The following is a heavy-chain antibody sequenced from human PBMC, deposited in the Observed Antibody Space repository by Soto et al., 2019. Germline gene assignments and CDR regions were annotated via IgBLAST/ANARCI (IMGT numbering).Heavy chain of an antibody. CDR3: ARAPLTTVTTFFFDY. Sequence: SETLSLTCTVSGGSISSFYYYWSWIRQPPGKGLEWIGYIYYSGSTYYNPSLKSRVTISVDTSKNQFSLKLSSMTAADTAVYYCARAPLTTVTTFFFDYWGQGTLVTVSS. CDR1: GGSISSFYYY. J-gene: IGHJ4*02. D-gene: IGHD4-17*01. CDR2: IYYSGST. V-gene: IGHV4-30-4*01.